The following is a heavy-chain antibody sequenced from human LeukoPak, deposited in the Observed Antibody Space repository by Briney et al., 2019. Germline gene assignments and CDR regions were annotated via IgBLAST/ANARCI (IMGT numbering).Heavy chain of an antibody. J-gene: IGHJ4*02. CDR3: ARRESCGSGTCFLFGY. Sequence: GESLKISCKGSGYSFTSNWIGWVRQMPGKGLERMGIIYPTDSDTRYSPSFQGQVTISVDKSLSTAYLQWSSLKASDTAIYYCARRESCGSGTCFLFGYWGQGTLVTVSS. CDR2: IYPTDSDT. V-gene: IGHV5-51*01. CDR1: GYSFTSNW. D-gene: IGHD2-15*01.